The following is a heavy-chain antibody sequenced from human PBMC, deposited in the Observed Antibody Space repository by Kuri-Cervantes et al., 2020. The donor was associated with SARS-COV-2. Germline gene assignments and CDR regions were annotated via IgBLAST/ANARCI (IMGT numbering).Heavy chain of an antibody. Sequence: ETLSLTCAASGFTFSSYWMSWVRQAPGKGLEWVANIKQDGSEKYYVDSVKGRFTISRDNVKNSLYLQMNSLRAEDTAVYYCARDRHLAGAGHFDYWGQGTLVTVSS. J-gene: IGHJ4*02. CDR2: IKQDGSEK. CDR3: ARDRHLAGAGHFDY. CDR1: GFTFSSYW. D-gene: IGHD6-19*01. V-gene: IGHV3-7*05.